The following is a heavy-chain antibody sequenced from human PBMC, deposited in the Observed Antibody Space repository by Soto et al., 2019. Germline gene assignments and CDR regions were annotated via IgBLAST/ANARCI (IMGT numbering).Heavy chain of an antibody. J-gene: IGHJ4*02. CDR1: GFTFSSYA. CDR2: ISDSGGST. Sequence: EVQLLESGGGLVQPGGSLRLSCAASGFTFSSYAMSWVRQAPGKGLEWVSAISDSGGSTYYADSVKGRFTIPRDNSKSTLYLQVNSLRAEDTAVYYCAKDRGGSYYHFDYWGQGTLVTVST. CDR3: AKDRGGSYYHFDY. V-gene: IGHV3-23*01. D-gene: IGHD1-26*01.